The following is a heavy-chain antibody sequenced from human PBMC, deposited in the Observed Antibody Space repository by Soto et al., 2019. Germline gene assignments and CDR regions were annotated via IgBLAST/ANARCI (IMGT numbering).Heavy chain of an antibody. CDR2: ISGGGGST. D-gene: IGHD2-21*02. CDR3: AKGFIVVVTVIRPDGAVAV. V-gene: IGHV3-23*01. CDR1: GFTFGNFG. Sequence: EVQLLESGGGLVQPGGSLRLSCAASGFTFGNFGMNWVRQAPGKGLEWVSGISGGGGSTYYAYSVKGRFTISRDPSKNTIFLETNSLRAEDTAVYYGAKGFIVVVTVIRPDGAVAVWGQGTLVTVSS. J-gene: IGHJ3*01.